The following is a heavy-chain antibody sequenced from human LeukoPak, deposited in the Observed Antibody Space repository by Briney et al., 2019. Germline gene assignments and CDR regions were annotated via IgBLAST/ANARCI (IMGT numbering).Heavy chain of an antibody. J-gene: IGHJ4*02. D-gene: IGHD3-22*01. CDR3: ARGGGRGYYDSSGYYHVR. CDR2: INPNSGGT. CDR1: GYTFTGYY. V-gene: IGHV1-2*06. Sequence: GASVKVSCKASGYTFTGYYMHWVRQAPGQGLEWMGRINPNSGGTNYAQKFQGRVTMTRDTSISTAYMELSRLRSDDTAVYYCARGGGRGYYDSSGYYHVRWSQGTLVTVSS.